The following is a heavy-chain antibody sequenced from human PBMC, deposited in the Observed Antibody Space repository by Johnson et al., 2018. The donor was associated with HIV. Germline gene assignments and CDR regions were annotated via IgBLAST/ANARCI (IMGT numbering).Heavy chain of an antibody. CDR2: INWTGGST. CDR1: GFSFSNYA. CDR3: ARDPFGALDGDAFDI. D-gene: IGHD3-10*01. V-gene: IGHV3-20*04. Sequence: VQLVESGGGLAKPAWSPRLSCAASGFSFSNYAMHWVRQAPGKGLEWVSGINWTGGSTGYADSVKGRFTISRDNAKNSLYLQMNSLRAEDTALYYCARDPFGALDGDAFDIWGQGTMVTVSS. J-gene: IGHJ3*02.